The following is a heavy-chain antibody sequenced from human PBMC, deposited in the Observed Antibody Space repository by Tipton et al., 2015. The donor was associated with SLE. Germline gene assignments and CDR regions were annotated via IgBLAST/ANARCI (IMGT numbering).Heavy chain of an antibody. J-gene: IGHJ4*02. V-gene: IGHV4-59*01. Sequence: LRLSCAVYGGSFSGYYWSWIRQPPGKGLEWIGYIYYSESTNYNPSLKSRVTISVDTSKNQFSLKLSSATAADTAVYYCASAAADGGHFDYWGQGTLVTVSS. CDR3: ASAAADGGHFDY. D-gene: IGHD6-13*01. CDR1: GGSFSGYY. CDR2: IYYSEST.